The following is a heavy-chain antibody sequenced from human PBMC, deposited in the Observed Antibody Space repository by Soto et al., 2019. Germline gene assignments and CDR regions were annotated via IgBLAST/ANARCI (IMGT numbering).Heavy chain of an antibody. J-gene: IGHJ4*02. CDR2: TRNKANGYTT. Sequence: EVQLVESGGGLVQPGGSLRLSCAASGFTCSDHYMDWVRQAPGKGLEWVGRTRNKANGYTTEYAASVKGRFTISRDILQNSLYLHMKSLKTEDTAVYYCVRAGFCGGGTCYSDYYDSWGQGTLVTVSS. D-gene: IGHD2-15*01. CDR1: GFTCSDHY. CDR3: VRAGFCGGGTCYSDYYDS. V-gene: IGHV3-72*01.